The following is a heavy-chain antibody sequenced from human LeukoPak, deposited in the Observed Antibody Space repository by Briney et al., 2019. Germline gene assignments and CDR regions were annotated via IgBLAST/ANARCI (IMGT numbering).Heavy chain of an antibody. D-gene: IGHD3-10*01. CDR3: ARRVPYGSGSYYNPLGY. Sequence: AASVKVSCKASGYTFTSYAMNWVRQAPGQGLEWMGIINPSGGSTSYAQKFQGRVTMTRDTSTSTVYMELSSLRSEDTAVYYCARRVPYGSGSYYNPLGYWGQGTLVTVSS. J-gene: IGHJ4*02. CDR2: INPSGGST. CDR1: GYTFTSYA. V-gene: IGHV1-46*01.